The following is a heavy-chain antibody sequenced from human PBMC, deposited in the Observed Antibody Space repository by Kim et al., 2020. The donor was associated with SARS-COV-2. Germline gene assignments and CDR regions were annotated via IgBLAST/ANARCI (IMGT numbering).Heavy chain of an antibody. Sequence: GGSLRLSCEVSGITFSSYGLHWVRQAPGKGLEWVAVISNDGKKKYYVDSVKGRFSISRDNSKNTLYLQMNSLSTEDTALYYCAKCGYGSGSFYTHFDYWGQGILVTVSS. V-gene: IGHV3-30*18. CDR1: GITFSSYG. CDR3: AKCGYGSGSFYTHFDY. CDR2: ISNDGKKK. J-gene: IGHJ4*02. D-gene: IGHD3-10*01.